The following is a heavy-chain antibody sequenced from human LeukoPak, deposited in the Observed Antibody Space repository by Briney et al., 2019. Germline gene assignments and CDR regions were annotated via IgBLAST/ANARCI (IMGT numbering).Heavy chain of an antibody. V-gene: IGHV3-23*01. J-gene: IGHJ6*02. CDR2: ISGSGITT. CDR3: ATGSSDWPYLYNGMDV. CDR1: GFTFSSYA. D-gene: IGHD6-25*01. Sequence: GGSLRLSCAASGFTFSSYAMTWVRQAPGKGLEWVSTISGSGITTYYADSVKGRFTIFRDNSKNTLYLQMTSLRADDTAEYYCATGSSDWPYLYNGMDVWGQGTSVTVSS.